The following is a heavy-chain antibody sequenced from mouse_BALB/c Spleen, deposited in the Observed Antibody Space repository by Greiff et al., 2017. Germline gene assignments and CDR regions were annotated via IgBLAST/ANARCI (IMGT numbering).Heavy chain of an antibody. D-gene: IGHD2-10*02. CDR1: GFTFSSYT. CDR2: ISNGGGST. V-gene: IGHV5-12-2*01. Sequence: EVQLVESGGGLVQPGGSLKLSCAASGFTFSSYTMSWVRQTPEKRLEWVAYISNGGGSTYYPDTVKGRFTISRDNAKNTLYLQMSSLKSEDTAMYYCARSLLYGNYNYWGQGTTLTVSS. CDR3: ARSLLYGNYNY. J-gene: IGHJ2*01.